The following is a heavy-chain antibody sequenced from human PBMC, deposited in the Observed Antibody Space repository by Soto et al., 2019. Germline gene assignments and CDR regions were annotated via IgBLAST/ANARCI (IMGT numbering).Heavy chain of an antibody. Sequence: QVQLVQSGAEVKKPGSSVKVSCKASGGTFSSYTISWVRQAPGQGLEWMGEIITMFGTTNYARNFQDRVTITSDESTDTAYLELTSLRSEDTAIYYCAREGSYDGGGYSKFVYWGQGTQVSVSS. CDR1: GGTFSSYT. D-gene: IGHD3-22*01. J-gene: IGHJ4*02. V-gene: IGHV1-69*01. CDR2: IITMFGTT. CDR3: AREGSYDGGGYSKFVY.